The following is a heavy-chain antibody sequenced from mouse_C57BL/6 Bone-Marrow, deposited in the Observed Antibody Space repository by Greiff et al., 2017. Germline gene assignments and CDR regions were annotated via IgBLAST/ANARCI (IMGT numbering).Heavy chain of an antibody. V-gene: IGHV1-50*01. Sequence: VQLQQPGAELVKPGASVKLSCKASGYTFTSYWMQWVKQRPGQGLEWIGEIDPSDSYTNYNQKFKGKATLTVDTSSSTAYMQLSSLTSEDSAVYYYARERRLLLYFDYWGQGTTLTVSS. J-gene: IGHJ2*01. CDR1: GYTFTSYW. CDR3: ARERRLLLYFDY. D-gene: IGHD2-3*01. CDR2: IDPSDSYT.